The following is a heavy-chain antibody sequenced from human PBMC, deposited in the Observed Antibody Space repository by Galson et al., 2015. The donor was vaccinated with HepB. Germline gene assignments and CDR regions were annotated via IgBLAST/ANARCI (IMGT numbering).Heavy chain of an antibody. J-gene: IGHJ3*02. CDR2: IWYDGSNK. D-gene: IGHD3-22*01. Sequence: SLRLSCAASGFTFSSYGMHWVRQAPGKGLEWVAVIWYDGSNKYYADSVKGRFTISRDNSKNTLYLQMNSLRAEDTAVYYCARDRVHYYDSSGYYGDASVIWGQGTMVTVSS. CDR1: GFTFSSYG. V-gene: IGHV3-33*01. CDR3: ARDRVHYYDSSGYYGDASVI.